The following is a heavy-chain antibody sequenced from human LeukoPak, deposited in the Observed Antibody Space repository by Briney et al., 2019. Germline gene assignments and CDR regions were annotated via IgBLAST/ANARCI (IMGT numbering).Heavy chain of an antibody. Sequence: GGSLRLSCAASGFTFSSYSMYWVRQAPGKGLEWVSSISSSSSYIYYADSVRGRFTISRDNAKNSLYLQMNSLRAEDTAVYYCAREEGGITGDYWGQGTLVTVSS. J-gene: IGHJ4*02. CDR2: ISSSSSYI. CDR3: AREEGGITGDY. V-gene: IGHV3-21*01. CDR1: GFTFSSYS. D-gene: IGHD1-26*01.